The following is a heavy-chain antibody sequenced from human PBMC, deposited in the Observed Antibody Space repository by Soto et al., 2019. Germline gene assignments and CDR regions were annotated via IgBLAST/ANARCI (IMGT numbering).Heavy chain of an antibody. CDR1: GFTFSDYY. V-gene: IGHV3-11*01. D-gene: IGHD2-15*01. J-gene: IGHJ6*02. CDR2: ISSSGTII. CDR3: ARGKSIFYGMDV. Sequence: QVQLVESGGGLVKPGGSLRLSCAASGFTFSDYYISWIRQAPGKGLEWVSYISSSGTIIYHADSVKGRFTISRENAKNSLFLKMNSLRAEDTAVYYCARGKSIFYGMDVWGQGTTVTVSS.